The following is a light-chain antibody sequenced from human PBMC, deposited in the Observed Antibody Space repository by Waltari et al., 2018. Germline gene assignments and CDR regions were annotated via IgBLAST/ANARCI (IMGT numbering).Light chain of an antibody. CDR2: EGS. CDR3: CSYAGSPVV. CDR1: RSDVGIYNL. V-gene: IGLV2-23*01. J-gene: IGLJ1*01. Sequence: QSALTQPASVSGSPGQSITISCTGTRSDVGIYNLVSWYQQHPGKAPKLMIYEGSKRPSGVSNRFSGSKTGNTASLTISGRQAEDEADYYCCSYAGSPVVFGTGTKVTVL.